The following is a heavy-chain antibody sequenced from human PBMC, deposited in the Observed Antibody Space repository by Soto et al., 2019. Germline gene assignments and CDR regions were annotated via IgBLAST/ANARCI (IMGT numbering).Heavy chain of an antibody. CDR2: VYYDGHT. V-gene: IGHV4-59*01. CDR1: GGSINNNG. J-gene: IGHJ4*02. D-gene: IGHD5-12*01. CDR3: ARDLFGGYCLDY. Sequence: SETLSLTCTVSGGSINNNGWGWIRQPPGKGLEWIGYVYYDGHTDYNPSLESRVTITVDTSKNQFSLRLTSVTAADTAVYYCARDLFGGYCLDYWGQGALVTVSS.